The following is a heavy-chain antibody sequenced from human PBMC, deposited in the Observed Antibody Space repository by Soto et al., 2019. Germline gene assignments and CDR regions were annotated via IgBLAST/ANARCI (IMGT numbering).Heavy chain of an antibody. Sequence: GGSLRLSCAASGFTVSSNYMSWVRQAPGKGLEWVSVIYSGGSTYYADSVKGRFTISRDNSKNTLYLQMNSLRAEDTAVYYCARLGFGLRFYYYGMDVWGQGTTVTVSS. D-gene: IGHD3-3*01. CDR2: IYSGGST. CDR3: ARLGFGLRFYYYGMDV. CDR1: GFTVSSNY. V-gene: IGHV3-53*01. J-gene: IGHJ6*02.